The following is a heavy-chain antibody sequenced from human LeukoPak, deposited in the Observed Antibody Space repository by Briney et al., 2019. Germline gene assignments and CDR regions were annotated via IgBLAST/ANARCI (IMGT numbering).Heavy chain of an antibody. Sequence: KPSETLSLTCAVYGGSFSGYYWSWIRQPPGKGLEWIGGINHSGSTNYNPSLKSRVTISVDTSKNQFSLKLSSVTAADTAVYYCARDQIPLDAFDIWGQGTMVTVSS. CDR1: GGSFSGYY. J-gene: IGHJ3*02. CDR3: ARDQIPLDAFDI. CDR2: INHSGST. V-gene: IGHV4-34*01. D-gene: IGHD2-2*01.